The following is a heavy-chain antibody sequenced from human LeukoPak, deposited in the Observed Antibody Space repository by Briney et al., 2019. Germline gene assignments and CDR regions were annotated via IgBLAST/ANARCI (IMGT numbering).Heavy chain of an antibody. CDR1: GGSISSGSYY. Sequence: SETLSLTCTVSGGSISSGSYYWSWIRQPAGKGLEWIGRIYTSGSTNYNPSLKSRVTISVDTSKNQFSLKLSSVTAADTAVYYCARDRGVRFLERWGQGTLVTVSS. V-gene: IGHV4-61*02. J-gene: IGHJ4*02. CDR2: IYTSGST. D-gene: IGHD3-3*01. CDR3: ARDRGVRFLER.